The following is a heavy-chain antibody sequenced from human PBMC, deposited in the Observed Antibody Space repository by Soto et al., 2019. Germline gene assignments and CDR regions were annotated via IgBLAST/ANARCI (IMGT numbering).Heavy chain of an antibody. J-gene: IGHJ5*02. Sequence: LSLTCTVSGASISGFYWSWIRKSAGKGLEWIGRIYATGTTDYNPSLKSRVMMSVDTSKKQFSLKLRSVTAADTAVYYCVRDGTKTLRDWFDPWGQGISVTSPQ. V-gene: IGHV4-4*07. CDR2: IYATGTT. CDR1: GASISGFY. D-gene: IGHD1-1*01. CDR3: VRDGTKTLRDWFDP.